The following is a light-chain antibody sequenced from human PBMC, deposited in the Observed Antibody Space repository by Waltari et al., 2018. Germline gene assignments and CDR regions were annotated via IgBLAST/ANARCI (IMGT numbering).Light chain of an antibody. V-gene: IGKV3-20*01. Sequence: EIVLTQSPGTLSLSPGERGTLSCRASQSVSRTLAWYQQKPGQAPRLLIFGASTRATGIPDRFSGSGSGTDFSLTISRLEPEDFAVYYCQHYVRLPATFGQGTKVEIK. CDR1: QSVSRT. CDR3: QHYVRLPAT. J-gene: IGKJ1*01. CDR2: GAS.